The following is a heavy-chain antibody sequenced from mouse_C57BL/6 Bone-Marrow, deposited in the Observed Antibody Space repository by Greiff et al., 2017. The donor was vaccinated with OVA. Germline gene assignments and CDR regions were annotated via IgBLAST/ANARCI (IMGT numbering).Heavy chain of an antibody. J-gene: IGHJ3*01. Sequence: EVQLQQSGPELVKPGASVKMSCKASGYTFTDYYMHWVKQSHGKSLEWIGFIYPNNGGNGYNQKFKGKATLTVDKSSSTAYMELRSLTSEGSVVYYGARKGSGFSVAYWGQGTLVTVSA. CDR3: ARKGSGFSVAY. CDR2: IYPNNGGN. D-gene: IGHD3-2*02. V-gene: IGHV1-34*01. CDR1: GYTFTDYY.